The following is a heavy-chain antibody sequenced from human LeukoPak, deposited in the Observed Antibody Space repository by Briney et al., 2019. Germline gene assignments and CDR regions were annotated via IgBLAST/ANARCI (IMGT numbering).Heavy chain of an antibody. CDR3: AKATGYLL. CDR2: ISSSGSTI. CDR1: GFTFSSYE. J-gene: IGHJ4*02. Sequence: GGSLRLSCAASGFTFSSYEMNWVRQAPGKGLEWVSYISSSGSTIYYADSVKGRFTISRANSENTLYLQMNNLRAEDTAVYYCAKATGYLLWGQGTLITVSS. V-gene: IGHV3-48*03. D-gene: IGHD1-14*01.